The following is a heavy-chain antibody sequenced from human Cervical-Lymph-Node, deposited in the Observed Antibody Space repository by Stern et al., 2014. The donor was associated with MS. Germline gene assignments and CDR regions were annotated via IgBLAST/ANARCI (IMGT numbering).Heavy chain of an antibody. J-gene: IGHJ4*02. CDR3: ARDTSSPERSDW. D-gene: IGHD1-1*01. V-gene: IGHV3-53*01. Sequence: EVKLMESGGGVIQPGGSLRLSCTASGFTVSSDYMTWVRQAPGKGLEWVYLITNVGCTFYTDSVKGPITISRDDTKNTVYLHMTSLRAEDTAMYYCARDTSSPERSDWWGQGTLVTVSS. CDR1: GFTVSSDY. CDR2: ITNVGCT.